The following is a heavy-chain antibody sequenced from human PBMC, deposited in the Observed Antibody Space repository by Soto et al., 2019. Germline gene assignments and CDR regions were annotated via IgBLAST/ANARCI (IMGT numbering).Heavy chain of an antibody. CDR2: INPTDSST. V-gene: IGHV5-10-1*03. CDR3: ARQMTSQFDY. Sequence: EVQVVQSGAEVKKPGESLKSSCKGSGYSFTSFRINWVRQIPGKGLQWMGRINPTDSSTAYSPSFQVHVTISVDKSIKTAFLQWSSLKAADTAVYYCARQMTSQFDYWGQGTLVTVSS. J-gene: IGHJ4*02. CDR1: GYSFTSFR.